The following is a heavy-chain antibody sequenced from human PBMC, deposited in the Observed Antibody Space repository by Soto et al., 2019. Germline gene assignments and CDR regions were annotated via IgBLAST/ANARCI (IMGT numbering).Heavy chain of an antibody. CDR2: IYSGGST. D-gene: IGHD3-16*01. CDR1: GFTVSNNY. J-gene: IGHJ4*02. V-gene: IGHV3-66*01. CDR3: AAYSHKGY. Sequence: EEQLVESGGDLVQPGGSLRLSCAASGFTVSNNYMSWVRQAPWTGLEWVSLIYSGGSTYYADSVKGRCTISRDSSKNTLYLQMNSLRAEDTAMYYCAAYSHKGYWGQGTLVTVSS.